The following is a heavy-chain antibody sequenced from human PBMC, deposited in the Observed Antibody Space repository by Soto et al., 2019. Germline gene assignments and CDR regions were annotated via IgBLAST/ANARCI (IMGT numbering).Heavy chain of an antibody. V-gene: IGHV6-1*01. J-gene: IGHJ6*02. D-gene: IGHD2-15*01. CDR1: GDTVSSNSVA. CDR2: TYYRSRWYS. CDR3: ARSEEDSDYYYYGMDV. Sequence: PSQTLSLTCVCSGDTVSSNSVAWNWVRQSPSRGLEWLGRTYYRSRWYSDYAVSVRSRIDINADTSKNQVSLQLNSVTPEDTAVYYCARSEEDSDYYYYGMDVWGQGTTVTV.